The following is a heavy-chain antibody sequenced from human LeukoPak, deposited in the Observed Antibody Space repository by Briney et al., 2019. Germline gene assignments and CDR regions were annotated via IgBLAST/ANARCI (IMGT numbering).Heavy chain of an antibody. V-gene: IGHV1-69*13. CDR2: IIPIFGTA. Sequence: GASVKVSCKATGGTFSSYAISWVRQAPGQGLEWMGGIIPIFGTANYAQKFQGRVTITADESTNTAYMELSSLRSEDTAVYYCARVGCSSTSCYPNFDYWGQGTLVTVSS. CDR3: ARVGCSSTSCYPNFDY. D-gene: IGHD2-2*01. CDR1: GGTFSSYA. J-gene: IGHJ4*02.